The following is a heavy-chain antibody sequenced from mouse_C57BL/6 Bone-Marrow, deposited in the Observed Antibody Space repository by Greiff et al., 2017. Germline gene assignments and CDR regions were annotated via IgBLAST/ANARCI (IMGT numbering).Heavy chain of an antibody. CDR1: GYSFTDYN. CDR3: AIAFYYGNYEGVDY. D-gene: IGHD2-1*01. CDR2: INPNYGTT. J-gene: IGHJ4*01. Sequence: EVKLMESGPELVKPGASVKISCKASGYSFTDYNMNWVKQSNGKSLEWIGVINPNYGTTSYNQKFKGKATLTVDQSSSTAYMQLNSLTSEDSAVYYCAIAFYYGNYEGVDYWGQGTSVTVSS. V-gene: IGHV1-39*01.